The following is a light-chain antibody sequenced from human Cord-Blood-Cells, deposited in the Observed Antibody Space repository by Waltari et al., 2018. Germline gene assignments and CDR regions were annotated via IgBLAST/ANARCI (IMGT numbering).Light chain of an antibody. Sequence: NFMLTQPHSVSEPPGKTVTISCTRSSGSIASNYVQWYQQRPGSSPTTVIYEDNQRPSGVPDRFSGSIDSSSNSASLTISGLKTEDEADYYRQSYDSSWVFGGGTKLTVL. CDR2: EDN. V-gene: IGLV6-57*01. CDR3: QSYDSSWV. J-gene: IGLJ3*02. CDR1: SGSIASNY.